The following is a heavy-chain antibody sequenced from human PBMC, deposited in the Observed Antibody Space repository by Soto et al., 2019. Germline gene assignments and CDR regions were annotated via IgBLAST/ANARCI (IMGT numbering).Heavy chain of an antibody. J-gene: IGHJ6*02. CDR3: ARRRIAAVGAYYYNGMDV. CDR2: IIPIFGTA. Sequence: QVQLVQSGAEVKKPGSSVKVSCKASGGTFSTYAISWVRQAPGQGLEWMGEIIPIFGTANYAQKFQGRVTIPADACTSNACIELNSHRSEETVVYYCARRRIAAVGAYYYNGMDVWGQGTTVTVSS. V-gene: IGHV1-69*12. D-gene: IGHD6-13*01. CDR1: GGTFSTYA.